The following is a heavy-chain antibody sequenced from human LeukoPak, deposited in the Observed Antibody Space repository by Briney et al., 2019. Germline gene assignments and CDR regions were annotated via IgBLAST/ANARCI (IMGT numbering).Heavy chain of an antibody. CDR1: GGTFSSYA. CDR3: ARDPGGYCSSTSCYTGDWFDP. V-gene: IGHV1-69*04. J-gene: IGHJ5*02. D-gene: IGHD2-2*02. Sequence: ASVKVSCKASGGTFSSYAISWVRQAPGQGREWMGRIIPILGIANYAQKFQGRVTITADKSTSTAYMELSSLRSEDTAVYYCARDPGGYCSSTSCYTGDWFDPWGQGTLVTVSS. CDR2: IIPILGIA.